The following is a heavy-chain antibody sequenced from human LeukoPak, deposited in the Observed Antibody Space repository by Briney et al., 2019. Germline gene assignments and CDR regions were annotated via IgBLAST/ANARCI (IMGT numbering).Heavy chain of an antibody. Sequence: GGSLRLSCAASGFTFSSYSMNWVRQAPGKGLEWVSSISSSSSYIYYADSVKGRFTISRDNAKNSLYLQMNSLRAEDTAVYYCAREKDIVYSGFDPWGQGTLVTVSS. CDR1: GFTFSSYS. D-gene: IGHD2-15*01. CDR3: AREKDIVYSGFDP. J-gene: IGHJ5*02. CDR2: ISSSSSYI. V-gene: IGHV3-21*01.